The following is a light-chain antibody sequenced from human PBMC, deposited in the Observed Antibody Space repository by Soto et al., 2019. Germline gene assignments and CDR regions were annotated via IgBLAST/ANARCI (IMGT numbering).Light chain of an antibody. V-gene: IGLV2-11*01. CDR2: DVS. J-gene: IGLJ2*01. CDR3: CSYAGSYTFRV. CDR1: SSDVGGYNY. Sequence: QSALTQPASVSGSPGQSITISCTGTSSDVGGYNYVSWYQHHPGKAPKLMIYDVSKRPSGVPDRFSGSKSGNTASLTISGLQAEDEADYYCCSYAGSYTFRVFGGGTKLTVL.